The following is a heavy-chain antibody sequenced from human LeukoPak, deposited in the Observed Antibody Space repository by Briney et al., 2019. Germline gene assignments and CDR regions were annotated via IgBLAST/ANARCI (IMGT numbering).Heavy chain of an antibody. CDR3: AKNTISGGHYQYYMDV. V-gene: IGHV3-23*01. D-gene: IGHD3-16*02. CDR2: ISGSGGIT. Sequence: GGSLRLSCAASGFTFSSYAMSWVRQAPGKGLEWVSSISGSGGITYHADSLKGRFTISRNNSKNTLFLQMNSLRAEDTAVYYCAKNTISGGHYQYYMDVWGKGTTVTVSS. J-gene: IGHJ6*03. CDR1: GFTFSSYA.